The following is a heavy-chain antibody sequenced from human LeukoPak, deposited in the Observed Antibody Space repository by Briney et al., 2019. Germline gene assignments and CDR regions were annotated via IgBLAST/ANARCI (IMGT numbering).Heavy chain of an antibody. J-gene: IGHJ3*02. CDR3: ARTGSPSGGGAFDI. Sequence: PSETLSLTCTVSGGSISSYYLSWIRQPPGKGLEWIGYIYYSGSTNYNPSLKSRVTISVDTSKNQFSLKLSSVTAADPAVYYCARTGSPSGGGAFDIWGQGTMVTVSS. CDR2: IYYSGST. D-gene: IGHD3-16*01. CDR1: GGSISSYY. V-gene: IGHV4-59*01.